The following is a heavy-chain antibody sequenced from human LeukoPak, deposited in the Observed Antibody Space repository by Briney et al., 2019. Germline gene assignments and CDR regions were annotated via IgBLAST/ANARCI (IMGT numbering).Heavy chain of an antibody. CDR2: INHSGST. Sequence: PSETLSLTCTVSGGSISSYYWSWIRQPPGKGLEWIGEINHSGSTNYNPSLKSRVTISVDTSKNQFSLKLSSVTAADTAVYYCARGTPFVLLWFGESNNWFDPWGQGTLVTVSS. CDR3: ARGTPFVLLWFGESNNWFDP. J-gene: IGHJ5*02. V-gene: IGHV4-34*01. CDR1: GGSISSYY. D-gene: IGHD3-10*01.